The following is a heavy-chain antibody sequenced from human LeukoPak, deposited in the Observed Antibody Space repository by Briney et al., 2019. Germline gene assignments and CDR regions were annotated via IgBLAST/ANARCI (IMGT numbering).Heavy chain of an antibody. J-gene: IGHJ4*02. CDR3: ARQRSSGWLLGRDY. D-gene: IGHD6-19*01. CDR1: GGSISSSSYY. CDR2: IYYSGST. Sequence: PSETLSLTCTVSGGSISSSSYYWGWIRQPPGKGLEWIGSIYYSGSTYYNPSLKSRVTISVDTSKNQFSLKLSSVTAADTAVYYCARQRSSGWLLGRDYWGQGTLVTVSS. V-gene: IGHV4-39*01.